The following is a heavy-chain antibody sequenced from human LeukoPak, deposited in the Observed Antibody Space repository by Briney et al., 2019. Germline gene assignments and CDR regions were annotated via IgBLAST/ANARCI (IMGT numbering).Heavy chain of an antibody. D-gene: IGHD5-12*01. J-gene: IGHJ4*02. CDR2: ISWNSGSI. CDR3: AKSCGGGYDESYYFDY. CDR1: GFTFDDYA. V-gene: IGHV3-9*01. Sequence: GRSLRLSCAASGFTFDDYAMHWVRQAPGKGLEWVSGISWNSGSIGYADSVKGRFTISRDNAKNSLYLQMNSLRAEDTALYYCAKSCGGGYDESYYFDYWGQGTLVTVSS.